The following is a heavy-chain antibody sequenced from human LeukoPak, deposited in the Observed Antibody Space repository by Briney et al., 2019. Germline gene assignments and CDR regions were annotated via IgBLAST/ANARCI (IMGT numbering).Heavy chain of an antibody. V-gene: IGHV4-34*01. J-gene: IGHJ5*02. CDR2: INHSGST. CDR3: ARDYVRFDP. CDR1: GASFSGSY. Sequence: SETLSLTCAVYGASFSGSYWSWIRQPPGKGLEWIGEINHSGSTNYNSSLKSRVTISVDTSKNQFSLKLTSVTAADTAVYYCARDYVRFDPWGQGTLVTVSS. D-gene: IGHD3-16*01.